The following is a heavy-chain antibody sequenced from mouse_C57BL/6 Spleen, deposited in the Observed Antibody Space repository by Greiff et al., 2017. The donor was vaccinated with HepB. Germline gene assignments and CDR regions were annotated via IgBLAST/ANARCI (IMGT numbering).Heavy chain of an antibody. CDR1: GFTFSSYA. J-gene: IGHJ3*01. CDR2: ISSGGDYI. V-gene: IGHV5S21*01. CDR3: TRGDYDYPAWFAY. D-gene: IGHD2-4*01. Sequence: EVKVEESGEGLVKPGGSLKLSCAASGFTFSSYAMSWVRQTPEKRLEWVAYISSGGDYIYYADTVKGRFTISRDNARNTLYLQMSSLKSEDTAMYYCTRGDYDYPAWFAYWGQGTLVTVSA.